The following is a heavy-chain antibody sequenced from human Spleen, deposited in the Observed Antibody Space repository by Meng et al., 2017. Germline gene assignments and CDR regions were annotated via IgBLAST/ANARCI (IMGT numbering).Heavy chain of an antibody. CDR1: GGSFSDYY. CDR2: INHRGNT. D-gene: IGHD5-12*01. V-gene: IGHV4-34*01. CDR3: ARDRYSGYQHYLNY. Sequence: SETLSLTCVVSGGSFSDYYWSWTRQPPGKGLEWIGEINHRGNTNYNSFLESRVTISVDTSQNSLSLKLSSVTAADSAVYYCARDRYSGYQHYLNYWGQGTLVTVSS. J-gene: IGHJ4*02.